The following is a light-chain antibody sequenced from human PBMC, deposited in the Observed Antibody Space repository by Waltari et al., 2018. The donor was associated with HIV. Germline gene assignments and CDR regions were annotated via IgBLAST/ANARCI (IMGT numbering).Light chain of an antibody. Sequence: QSALTQPASVSGSPGQSITVSCTGTSSDVGAYDVVSWYQQTPGTAPKLVIYEVSYRPSGISNRFSGSKSGNTASLTISGLQTEDEADYYCSSFTTSNYLLFGGGTKVTVL. V-gene: IGLV2-14*01. CDR1: SSDVGAYDV. CDR3: SSFTTSNYLL. J-gene: IGLJ2*01. CDR2: EVS.